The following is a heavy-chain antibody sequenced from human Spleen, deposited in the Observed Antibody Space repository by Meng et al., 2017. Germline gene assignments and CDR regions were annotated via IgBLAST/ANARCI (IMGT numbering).Heavy chain of an antibody. Sequence: QGQLPQWAAGIVQPPGPLSLPCVVSGGSVSDYYWSWIRQPPGKGLEWIGEINHSGSTNYNPSLESRATISVDTSQNNLSLKLSSVTAADSAVYYCARGPTTMAHDFDYWGQGTLVTVSS. D-gene: IGHD4-11*01. CDR1: GGSVSDYY. V-gene: IGHV4-34*01. J-gene: IGHJ4*02. CDR2: INHSGST. CDR3: ARGPTTMAHDFDY.